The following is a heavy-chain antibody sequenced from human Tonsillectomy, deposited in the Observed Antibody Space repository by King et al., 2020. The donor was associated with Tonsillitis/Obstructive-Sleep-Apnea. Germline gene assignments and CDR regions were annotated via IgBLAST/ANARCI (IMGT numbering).Heavy chain of an antibody. Sequence: DVQLVESGGGLVQPGGSLRLSCSASGFTFSSYAMHWVRQAPGKGLEYVSAISSNGGSTYYADSVKSRFTISRDNSKNTLYLQMSSLRAEDTAVYYCVTGPGYCSGGSCYTFDYWGQGTLVTVSS. D-gene: IGHD2-15*01. CDR2: ISSNGGST. CDR1: GFTFSSYA. J-gene: IGHJ4*02. V-gene: IGHV3-64D*06. CDR3: VTGPGYCSGGSCYTFDY.